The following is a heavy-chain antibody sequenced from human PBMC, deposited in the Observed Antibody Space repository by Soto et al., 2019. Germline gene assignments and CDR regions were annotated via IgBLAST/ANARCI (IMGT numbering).Heavy chain of an antibody. CDR3: ARVFRFTAMVTDYYYGMDV. D-gene: IGHD5-18*01. Sequence: GGSLRLSCAASGFTFSSYAMSWVRQAPGKGLEWVSAISGSGGSTYYADSVKGRFTISRDNSKNTLYLQMNSLRAEDTAVYYCARVFRFTAMVTDYYYGMDVWGQGTTVTVSS. J-gene: IGHJ6*02. V-gene: IGHV3-23*01. CDR1: GFTFSSYA. CDR2: ISGSGGST.